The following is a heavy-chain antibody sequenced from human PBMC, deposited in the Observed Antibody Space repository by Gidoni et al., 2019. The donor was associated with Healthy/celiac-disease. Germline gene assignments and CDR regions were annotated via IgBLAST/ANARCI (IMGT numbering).Heavy chain of an antibody. CDR3: ARAVAGTGGYFDL. Sequence: ELQLVESGGGLVKPGGSLRLSCAASGFTFSSYSMNWVRQAPGKGLEWVSSISSSSSYIYYADSVKGRFTISRDNAKNSLYLQMNSLRAEDTAVYYCARAVAGTGGYFDLWGRGTLVTVSS. V-gene: IGHV3-21*01. D-gene: IGHD6-19*01. CDR1: GFTFSSYS. J-gene: IGHJ2*01. CDR2: ISSSSSYI.